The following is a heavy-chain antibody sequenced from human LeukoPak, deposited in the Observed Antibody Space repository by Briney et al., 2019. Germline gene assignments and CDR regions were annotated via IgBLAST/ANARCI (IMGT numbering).Heavy chain of an antibody. D-gene: IGHD6-19*01. CDR2: INSDGSST. CDR1: GFTFNSYW. Sequence: GGSLRLSCVASGFTFNSYWMDWVRQAPGKGLVWVSRINSDGSSTTYADSVKGRFTISRDNAKNTLYLQMNSLRAEGTAVYYCAKDLRGWTYYFDYWGQGTLVTVSS. CDR3: AKDLRGWTYYFDY. J-gene: IGHJ4*02. V-gene: IGHV3-74*01.